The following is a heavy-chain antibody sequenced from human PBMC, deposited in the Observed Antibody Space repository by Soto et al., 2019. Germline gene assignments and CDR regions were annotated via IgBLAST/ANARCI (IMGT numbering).Heavy chain of an antibody. J-gene: IGHJ4*02. CDR3: ARDTDDSSAYKPDY. Sequence: QVQLVESGGGVVQPGRSLRLSCAASGFTFSAYGMHWGRQAPGKGLEWVALITFNGGEKYYADSFKGRFTISRDNSNDTLYLPMDSLRAEDTAMYYCARDTDDSSAYKPDYWGQGTLVTVSS. D-gene: IGHD3-22*01. CDR2: ITFNGGEK. CDR1: GFTFSAYG. V-gene: IGHV3-30*19.